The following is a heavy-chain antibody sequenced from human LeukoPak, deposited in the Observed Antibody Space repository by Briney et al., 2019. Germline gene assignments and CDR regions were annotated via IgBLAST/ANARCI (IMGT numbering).Heavy chain of an antibody. V-gene: IGHV1-18*01. Sequence: ASVKVSCKASGYTFTSYGISWVRQAPGQALEWMGWISAYNGNTNYTQKLQGRVTMTTDTSTSTAYMELRSLRSDDTAVYYCARARGGYDLGGYYYYYYMDVWGKGTTVTISS. J-gene: IGHJ6*03. CDR2: ISAYNGNT. CDR1: GYTFTSYG. CDR3: ARARGGYDLGGYYYYYYMDV. D-gene: IGHD5-12*01.